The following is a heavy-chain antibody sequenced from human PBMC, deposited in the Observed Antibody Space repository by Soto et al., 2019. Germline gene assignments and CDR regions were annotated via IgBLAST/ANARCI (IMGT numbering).Heavy chain of an antibody. V-gene: IGHV1-69*01. J-gene: IGHJ6*02. D-gene: IGHD2-15*01. CDR3: ARGIVVVVAARDYYYGMDV. CDR2: IIPIFGTA. Sequence: QVQLVQSGAEVKKPGSSVKVSCKASGGTFSSYAISWVRQAPGQGLEWMGGIIPIFGTANYAQKFQGRVTITADESTSTAYMELSSLRSEDTAVYYCARGIVVVVAARDYYYGMDVWGQGTTVTVSS. CDR1: GGTFSSYA.